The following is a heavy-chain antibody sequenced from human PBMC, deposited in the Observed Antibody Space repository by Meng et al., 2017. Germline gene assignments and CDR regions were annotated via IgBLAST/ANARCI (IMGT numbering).Heavy chain of an antibody. Sequence: SGPTLVKPTQTLTLTCTFSGFSLTTSGMRVSWIRQPPGKALEWLARIDWDDDKFYSTSLKTRLTISKDTSKNQVVLTMTNMDPVDTATYYCARGTYFSGGSCYYPLYFDYWGQGTLVTVSS. CDR2: IDWDDDK. D-gene: IGHD2-15*01. J-gene: IGHJ4*02. V-gene: IGHV2-70*04. CDR3: ARGTYFSGGSCYYPLYFDY. CDR1: GFSLTTSGMR.